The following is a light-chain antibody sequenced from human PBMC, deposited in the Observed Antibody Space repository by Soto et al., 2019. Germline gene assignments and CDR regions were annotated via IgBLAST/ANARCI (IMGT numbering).Light chain of an antibody. CDR1: QSVSTY. CDR3: QQRSNWPSLS. Sequence: EIVLTQSPATLSLSPGERATLSCRAGQSVSTYLAWFQQKPGQAPRLLSYDASNRATGVPDRFSGSGSGTDFPLTISSLEPEDFAVYYCQQRSNWPSLSFCGGTQVEMK. CDR2: DAS. J-gene: IGKJ4*01. V-gene: IGKV3-11*01.